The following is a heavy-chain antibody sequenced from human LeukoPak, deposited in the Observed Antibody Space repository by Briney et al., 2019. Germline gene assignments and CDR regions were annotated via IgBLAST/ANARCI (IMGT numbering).Heavy chain of an antibody. V-gene: IGHV4-39*01. CDR2: IYYSGST. J-gene: IGHJ5*02. CDR1: GGSISSSSYY. Sequence: SETLSLTSTVSGGSISSSSYYWGWIRQPPGKGLEWIGSIYYSGSTYYNPSLKSRVTISVDTSKNQFSLKLSSVTAADTAVYYCARLGSGQNWFDPWGQGTLVTVSS. CDR3: ARLGSGQNWFDP. D-gene: IGHD6-19*01.